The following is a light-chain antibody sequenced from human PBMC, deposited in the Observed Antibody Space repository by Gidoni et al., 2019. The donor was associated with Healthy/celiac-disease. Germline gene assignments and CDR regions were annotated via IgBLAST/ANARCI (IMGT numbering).Light chain of an antibody. CDR2: GAS. CDR1: QSVSSN. J-gene: IGKJ4*01. CDR3: KQYNNWPPA. V-gene: IGKV3-15*01. Sequence: EIVMTPSLATLHVSLGERATLSCRASQSVSSNLAWYQQKPGQAPRLLIYGASTRATGIPARFSGSGSGTEFTLNISSLQSEDFAVYYCKQYNNWPPAFGGGTKVEIK.